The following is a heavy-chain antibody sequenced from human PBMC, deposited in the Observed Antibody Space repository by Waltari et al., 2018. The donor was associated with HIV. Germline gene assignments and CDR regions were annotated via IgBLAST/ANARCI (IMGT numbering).Heavy chain of an antibody. CDR3: AKASIAVAGIGYFDY. J-gene: IGHJ4*02. V-gene: IGHV3-23*01. Sequence: EVQLLESGGGLVQPGGSLRPSWSAPGFTFSRYAMSWVRQAPGKGLEWVSAISGSGGSTYYADSVKGRFTISRDNSKNTLYLQMNSLRAEDTAVYYCAKASIAVAGIGYFDYWGQGTLVTVSS. CDR2: ISGSGGST. CDR1: GFTFSRYA. D-gene: IGHD6-19*01.